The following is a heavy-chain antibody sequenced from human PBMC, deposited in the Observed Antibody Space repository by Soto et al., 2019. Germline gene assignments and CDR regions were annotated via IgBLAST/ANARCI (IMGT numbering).Heavy chain of an antibody. V-gene: IGHV3-48*01. Sequence: GGSLRLSCAASGLSFSTYSMNWVRQAPGKGLEWVAYISSSGMSIYYADSVKGRFTISRDNARDSLYLQMNSLRAEDTALYYCAKVPGIAAGGTPYYFDDWGQGTLVTVSS. J-gene: IGHJ4*02. CDR3: AKVPGIAAGGTPYYFDD. CDR1: GLSFSTYS. CDR2: ISSSGMSI. D-gene: IGHD6-13*01.